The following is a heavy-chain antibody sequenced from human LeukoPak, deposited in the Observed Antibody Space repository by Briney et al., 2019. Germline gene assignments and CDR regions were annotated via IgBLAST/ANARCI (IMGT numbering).Heavy chain of an antibody. J-gene: IGHJ4*02. V-gene: IGHV3-74*01. CDR2: IKSDGSST. D-gene: IGHD1-26*01. CDR3: TRGLYGSSGDN. Sequence: GGSLRPSCAASGFTFSNYWMHWVRKSPGKGLGWVSRIKSDGSSTSYADSVKGRFTISRDNAKNTVFLQMNSVRGEDTAVYFCTRGLYGSSGDNWGQGTLVTVSS. CDR1: GFTFSNYW.